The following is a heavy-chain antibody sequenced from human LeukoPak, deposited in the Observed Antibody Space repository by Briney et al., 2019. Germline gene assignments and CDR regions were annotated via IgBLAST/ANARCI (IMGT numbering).Heavy chain of an antibody. CDR1: GGSISSYY. CDR2: IYTSGST. Sequence: SETLSLTCTVSGGSISSYYWSWIRQPAGKGLEWIGRIYTSGSTNYNPSLKSRITISLDTSKNQFSLNLSSVTAADTAVHYCGRSSGYYYDYWGQGTLVTVSP. V-gene: IGHV4-4*07. D-gene: IGHD3-22*01. J-gene: IGHJ4*02. CDR3: GRSSGYYYDY.